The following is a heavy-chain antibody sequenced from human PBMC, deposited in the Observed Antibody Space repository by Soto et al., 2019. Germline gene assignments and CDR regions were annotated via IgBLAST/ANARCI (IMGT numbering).Heavy chain of an antibody. V-gene: IGHV3-30*18. CDR1: GFTFSSYG. D-gene: IGHD3-22*01. CDR3: AKDPREIVVVTQNYYYYGMDV. J-gene: IGHJ6*02. Sequence: QVQLVESGGGVVQPGRSPRLSCAASGFTFSSYGMHWVRQAPGKGLEWVAVISYDGSNKYYADSVKGRFTISRDNSKNTLYLQMNSLRAEDTAVYYCAKDPREIVVVTQNYYYYGMDVWGQGTTVTVSS. CDR2: ISYDGSNK.